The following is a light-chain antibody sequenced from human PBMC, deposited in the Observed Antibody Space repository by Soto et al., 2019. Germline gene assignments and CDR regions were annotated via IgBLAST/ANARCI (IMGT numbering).Light chain of an antibody. V-gene: IGLV3-21*02. Sequence: SYELTQPPSVSVAPGQTARINCGGNNIGSKSVHWYQQKPGQAPVLVVYADDDRPSGIPERISGSNSGNTATLTISRVEAGDEADYYCQLWDSTRDHHVFGSGTKLTVL. J-gene: IGLJ1*01. CDR1: NIGSKS. CDR3: QLWDSTRDHHV. CDR2: ADD.